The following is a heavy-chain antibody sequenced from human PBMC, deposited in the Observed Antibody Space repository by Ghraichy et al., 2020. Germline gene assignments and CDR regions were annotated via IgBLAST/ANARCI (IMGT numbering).Heavy chain of an antibody. CDR3: ARDHYGSGSSNYGMDV. J-gene: IGHJ6*02. D-gene: IGHD3-10*01. V-gene: IGHV1-46*01. CDR2: INPSGGST. CDR1: GYTFTSYY. Sequence: ASVKVSCKASGYTFTSYYMHWVRQAPGQGLEWMGIINPSGGSTSYAQKFQGRVTMTRDTSTSTVYMELSSLRSEDTAVYYCARDHYGSGSSNYGMDVWGQGTTVTVSS.